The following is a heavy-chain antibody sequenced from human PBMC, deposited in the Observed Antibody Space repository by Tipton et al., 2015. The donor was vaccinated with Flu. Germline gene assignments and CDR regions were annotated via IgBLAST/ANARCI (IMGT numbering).Heavy chain of an antibody. J-gene: IGHJ5*01. V-gene: IGHV4-61*02. D-gene: IGHD4-11*01. CDR3: ARRDFSNYVSEPKNWFDF. CDR2: FYSSGGT. CDR1: GGSISGGSNF. Sequence: GLVKPSETLSLRCTVSGGSISGGSNFWTWIRQPAGKGLEYIGRFYSSGGTKYNPSLKSRVTISVDTSNNQFSLRLTSVTAADTAVYFCARRDFSNYVSEPKNWFDFWGQGTLVTVSS.